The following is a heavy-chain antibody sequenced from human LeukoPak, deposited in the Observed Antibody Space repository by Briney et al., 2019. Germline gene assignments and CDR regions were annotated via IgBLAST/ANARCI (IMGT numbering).Heavy chain of an antibody. CDR3: ARGMGSSSSSIDY. D-gene: IGHD6-13*01. V-gene: IGHV3-21*01. CDR2: ISSGSSYI. CDR1: GFIFSDHN. Sequence: KPGGSLRLSCAASGFIFSDHNMDWVRQAPGKGLEWVSSISSGSSYIYYADSVKGRFTISRDNAKNSLYLQMNSLRAEDTAVYYCARGMGSSSSSIDYWGQGTLVTVSS. J-gene: IGHJ4*02.